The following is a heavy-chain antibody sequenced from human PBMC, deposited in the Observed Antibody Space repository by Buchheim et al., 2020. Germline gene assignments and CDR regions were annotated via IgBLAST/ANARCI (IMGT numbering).Heavy chain of an antibody. CDR3: AKDLGYSGYDPPFDY. Sequence: EVQLVESGGGLVKPGGSLRLSCAASGFTFSSHAMSWVRQAPGRGLEWVSGISGSGSSTYYADSVKGRFTISRDNSKNTLYLKMNSLRVEDTAVYFCAKDLGYSGYDPPFDYWGQGTL. CDR2: ISGSGSST. J-gene: IGHJ4*02. V-gene: IGHV3-23*04. D-gene: IGHD5-12*01. CDR1: GFTFSSHA.